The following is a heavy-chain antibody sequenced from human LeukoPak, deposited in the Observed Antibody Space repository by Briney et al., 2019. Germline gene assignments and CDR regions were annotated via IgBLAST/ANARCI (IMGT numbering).Heavy chain of an antibody. CDR2: IGISGNT. Sequence: AGGSLRLSWAASGFTFSSHSLSWVRQAPGKGLEWVSSIGISGNTYYADSVKGRFTISRDNSKDTLFLQLNSLRVEDTAVYYCASEIRPNDYWGQGTLVTVSS. D-gene: IGHD5-24*01. CDR1: GFTFSSHS. J-gene: IGHJ4*02. CDR3: ASEIRPNDY. V-gene: IGHV3-23*01.